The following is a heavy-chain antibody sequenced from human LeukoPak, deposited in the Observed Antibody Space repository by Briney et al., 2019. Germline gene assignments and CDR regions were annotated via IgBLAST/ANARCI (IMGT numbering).Heavy chain of an antibody. CDR2: ISGNGGNT. CDR1: GFTFSDYA. J-gene: IGHJ4*02. V-gene: IGHV3-23*01. CDR3: ARRYGSETYYNPLFDY. D-gene: IGHD3-10*01. Sequence: PGGSLRLSCAASGFTFSDYAMSWVRQAPGKGLEWVSLISGNGGNTYYADSVKGLFTVSRDNSKNTLYLQMSSLRAEDTAVYYCARRYGSETYYNPLFDYWGQGTLVTVSS.